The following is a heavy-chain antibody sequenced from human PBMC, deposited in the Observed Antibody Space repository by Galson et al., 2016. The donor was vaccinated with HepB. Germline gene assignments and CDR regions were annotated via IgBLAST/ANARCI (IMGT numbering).Heavy chain of an antibody. V-gene: IGHV1-18*04. CDR1: GYTFTSYS. Sequence: SVKVSCKASGYTFTSYSIIWVRQAPGQGLEWVGWLSTYNGHTNYTQNLQGRVTMTTDTSTNTAYMELSSLRSDDTAVYYCARGHYDFWSGYYAYFDYWGQGSLVTVSS. CDR3: ARGHYDFWSGYYAYFDY. CDR2: LSTYNGHT. D-gene: IGHD3-3*01. J-gene: IGHJ4*02.